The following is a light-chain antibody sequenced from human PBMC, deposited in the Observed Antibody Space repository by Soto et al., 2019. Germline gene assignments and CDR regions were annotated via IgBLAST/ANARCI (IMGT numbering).Light chain of an antibody. J-gene: IGKJ1*01. CDR2: EAS. Sequence: DIHMTQSPSTLSASVGNIFTITCRASQSISSWLAWYKQKPGKAPNLLIYEASSLESGVPSRLSGSASGTEFSLTISRMPPEDSATYYCQQYNSPWTFGQGTKVDIK. V-gene: IGKV1-5*03. CDR3: QQYNSPWT. CDR1: QSISSW.